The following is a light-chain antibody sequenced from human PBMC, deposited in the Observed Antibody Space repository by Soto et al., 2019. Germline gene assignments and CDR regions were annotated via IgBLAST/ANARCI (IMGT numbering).Light chain of an antibody. V-gene: IGKV3-15*01. CDR1: QSVGSK. CDR3: QQHNNWPPWT. J-gene: IGKJ1*01. Sequence: TVMTQSPATLSVSPGERATLSCRASQSVGSKLAWYQHKPGQAPRLLIYGASTRATAIPPRFSGSGSGTEFTLTISSLQSEDSAVYYCQQHNNWPPWTFGQGTTVEIK. CDR2: GAS.